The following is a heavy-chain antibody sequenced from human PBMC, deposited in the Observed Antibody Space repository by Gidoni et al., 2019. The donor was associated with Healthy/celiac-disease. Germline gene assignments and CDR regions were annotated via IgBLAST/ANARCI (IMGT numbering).Heavy chain of an antibody. Sequence: QVQLVQSGAEVKKPGASVKVSCKASGYTFTSYAMHWVRQAPGQRLEWMGWINAGNGNTKYSQKFQGRVTITRDTSASTAYMELSSLRSEDTAVYYCARGGPEITMIVVGLDYWGQGTLVTVSS. CDR2: INAGNGNT. CDR3: ARGGPEITMIVVGLDY. D-gene: IGHD3-22*01. J-gene: IGHJ4*02. CDR1: GYTFTSYA. V-gene: IGHV1-3*01.